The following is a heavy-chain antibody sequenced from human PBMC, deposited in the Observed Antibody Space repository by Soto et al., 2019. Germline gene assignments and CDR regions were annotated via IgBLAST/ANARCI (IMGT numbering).Heavy chain of an antibody. D-gene: IGHD6-13*01. CDR2: IIPIFGTA. CDR1: GGTFSSYA. V-gene: IGHV1-69*05. Sequence: GASVKVSCKASGGTFSSYAISWVRQAPGQGLEWMGGIIPIFGTASYAQKFQGRVTMTRDTSTSTVYMELSSLRSEDTAVYYCARDHGSWYIDYWGQGTLVTVSS. J-gene: IGHJ4*02. CDR3: ARDHGSWYIDY.